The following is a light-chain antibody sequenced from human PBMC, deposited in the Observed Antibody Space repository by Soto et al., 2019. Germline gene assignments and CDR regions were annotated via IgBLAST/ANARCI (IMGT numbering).Light chain of an antibody. Sequence: IVMTHSPRARAATPGGAGSSSCSSSQRLLHSNGYNYLDWYLQKPGQSPQLLIYLGSNRASGVPDRFSGSGSGTAFTLNISSLQSEDFALYYCQQHNNWPPWTFGQGTKVDIK. J-gene: IGKJ1*01. CDR1: QRLLHSNGYNY. CDR3: QQHNNWPPWT. CDR2: LGS. V-gene: IGKV2-28*01.